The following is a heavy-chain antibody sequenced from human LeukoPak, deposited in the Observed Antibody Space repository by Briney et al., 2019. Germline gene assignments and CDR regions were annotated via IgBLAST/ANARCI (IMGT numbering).Heavy chain of an antibody. J-gene: IGHJ4*02. D-gene: IGHD6-6*01. V-gene: IGHV3-30*04. CDR3: ARERDSSSSLPPYYFDY. Sequence: GGSLRLSCAASGFTFSSYAVHWVRQAPGKGLEWVAVISYDGSNKYYADSVKGRFTISRDDSKNTLYLQMNSLRTEDTAVYYCARERDSSSSLPPYYFDYWGQGTLVTVSS. CDR1: GFTFSSYA. CDR2: ISYDGSNK.